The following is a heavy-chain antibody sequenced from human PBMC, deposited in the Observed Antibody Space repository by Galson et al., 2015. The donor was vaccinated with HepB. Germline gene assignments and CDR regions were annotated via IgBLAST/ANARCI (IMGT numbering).Heavy chain of an antibody. Sequence: QSGAEVKKPGESLRISCQGSGHTFTNNWIAWVRQKPGKGLEWMGIIYVGDSDTRYSPSFQGQVTMSVDKAIATAYLEWRSLRASDTAMYYCARHRSSGNDYWGQGTLVTVSS. CDR3: ARHRSSGNDY. CDR1: GHTFTNNW. D-gene: IGHD5-12*01. CDR2: IYVGDSDT. V-gene: IGHV5-51*01. J-gene: IGHJ4*02.